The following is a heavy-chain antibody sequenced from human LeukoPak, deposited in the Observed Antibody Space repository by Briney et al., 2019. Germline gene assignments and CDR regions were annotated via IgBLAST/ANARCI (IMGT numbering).Heavy chain of an antibody. V-gene: IGHV2-70*11. Sequence: SGPALVKPTQTLTLTCTFSGFSLSTSGMCVSWIRQPPGKALEWLARIDWDDDKYYSTSLETRLTISKDTSKNQVVLTMTNMDPVDTATYYCARTPSGYSSSWYYFDYWGQGTLVTVSS. CDR3: ARTPSGYSSSWYYFDY. CDR1: GFSLSTSGMC. D-gene: IGHD6-13*01. CDR2: IDWDDDK. J-gene: IGHJ4*02.